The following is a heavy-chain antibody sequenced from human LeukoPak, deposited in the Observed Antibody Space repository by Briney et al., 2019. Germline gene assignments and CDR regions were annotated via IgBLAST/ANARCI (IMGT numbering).Heavy chain of an antibody. CDR2: ICGSGGRT. CDR3: AKSRPIDLQPLRQVYYFDY. D-gene: IGHD3/OR15-3a*01. J-gene: IGHJ4*02. CDR1: GFTFSSYA. V-gene: IGHV3-23*01. Sequence: GGSLRLSCAASGFTFSSYAMSWVRHAPGKGLEWVSAICGSGGRTYSADSVKGRFTISRDNSKNTLYLQMNRLRAEDTAVYYCAKSRPIDLQPLRQVYYFDYWGQGTLVTVSS.